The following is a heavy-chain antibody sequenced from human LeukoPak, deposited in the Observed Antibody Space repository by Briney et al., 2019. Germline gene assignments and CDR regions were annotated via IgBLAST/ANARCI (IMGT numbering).Heavy chain of an antibody. J-gene: IGHJ4*02. CDR3: ARERGSHSFDY. V-gene: IGHV3-7*01. Sequence: PSETLSLICTVSGGSISSSNYYWGWIRQPPGKGLEWVANVKQDGSEMYYVDSVKGRFTISRDNAKNSLYLQMNILRADDAAVYYCARERGSHSFDYWGQGTLVTVSS. CDR1: GGSISSSNY. D-gene: IGHD1-26*01. CDR2: VKQDGSEM.